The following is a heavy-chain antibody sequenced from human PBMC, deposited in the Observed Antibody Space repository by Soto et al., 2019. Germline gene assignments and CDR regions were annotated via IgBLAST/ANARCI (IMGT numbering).Heavy chain of an antibody. V-gene: IGHV5-51*01. CDR1: GYSFTIYW. CDR3: AGGGVRGVITRTRDYYGMDV. J-gene: IGHJ6*02. Sequence: GESLKISCKGSGYSFTIYWIGWVRQMPGKGLEWMGIIYPGDSDTRYSPSFQGQVTISADKSISTAYLQWSSLKASDTAMYYCAGGGVRGVITRTRDYYGMDVWGQGTTVTVSS. D-gene: IGHD3-10*01. CDR2: IYPGDSDT.